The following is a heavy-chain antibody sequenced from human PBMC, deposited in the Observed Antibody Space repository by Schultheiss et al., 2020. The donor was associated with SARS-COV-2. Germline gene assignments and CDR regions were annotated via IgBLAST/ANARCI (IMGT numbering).Heavy chain of an antibody. Sequence: SQTLSLTCTVSGGSISSYYWSWIRQPPGKGLEWIGYIYYIGSTNYNPSLKSRVTISVDTSKNQFSLKLSSVTAADTAVYYCARGPAIFRTYDYWGQGTLVTVSS. CDR3: ARGPAIFRTYDY. CDR2: IYYIGST. V-gene: IGHV4-59*12. CDR1: GGSISSYY. D-gene: IGHD3-3*02. J-gene: IGHJ4*02.